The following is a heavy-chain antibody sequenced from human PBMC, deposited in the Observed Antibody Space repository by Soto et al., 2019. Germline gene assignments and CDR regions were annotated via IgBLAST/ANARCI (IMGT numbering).Heavy chain of an antibody. CDR3: ARGGTPIDS. CDR2: ISAYNGNT. Sequence: QVQLVQSGAEVKKPGASVKVSCKASGYTFTNFGISWVRQAPGQGLEGMGWISAYNGNTNYAQNFQGRVTMTTNTATSSAYMDLRRLSSDDTAVYYCARGGTPIDSWGQGTLVTVSS. CDR1: GYTFTNFG. V-gene: IGHV1-18*01. D-gene: IGHD3-16*01. J-gene: IGHJ4*02.